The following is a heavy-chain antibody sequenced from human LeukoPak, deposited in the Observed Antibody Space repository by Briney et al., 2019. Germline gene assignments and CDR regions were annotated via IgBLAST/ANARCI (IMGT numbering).Heavy chain of an antibody. Sequence: GGSLRLSCAASGFTFSSYEMNWVRQAPGKGLEWVSYISSSGSTIYYADSVMGRFTISRDNAKNSLYLQMNSLSAEDTAVYYCARVELDTAMVPFDYWGQGTLVTVSS. CDR3: ARVELDTAMVPFDY. CDR2: ISSSGSTI. D-gene: IGHD5-18*01. V-gene: IGHV3-48*03. CDR1: GFTFSSYE. J-gene: IGHJ4*02.